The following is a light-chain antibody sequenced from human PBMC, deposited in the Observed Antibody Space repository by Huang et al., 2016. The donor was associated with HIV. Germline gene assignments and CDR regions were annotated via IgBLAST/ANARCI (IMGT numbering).Light chain of an antibody. J-gene: IGKJ1*01. CDR2: EAT. CDR1: QSVSSH. CDR3: QQRNNWPLT. Sequence: EVVLTQSPATLSVSPGERATLSCGASQSVSSHLAWYQHKCGQSPRLLRYEATNRATGIPARFRGSGSGTDFTLTISSLEPEDFAVYYCQQRNNWPLTFGQGTKVEIK. V-gene: IGKV3-11*01.